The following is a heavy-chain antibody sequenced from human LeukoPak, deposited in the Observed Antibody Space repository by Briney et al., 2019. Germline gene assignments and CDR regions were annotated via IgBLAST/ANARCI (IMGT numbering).Heavy chain of an antibody. CDR2: ISGSGGST. J-gene: IGHJ5*02. CDR3: AKDAHYDILTGYYKGDWFDP. CDR1: GFTFSSYA. D-gene: IGHD3-9*01. Sequence: GGSLRLSCAASGFTFSSYAMSWVRQAPGKGLEWVSAISGSGGSTYYADSVKGRFTISRDNSKNTLYLQMNSLRAEDTAVYYCAKDAHYDILTGYYKGDWFDPWGQGTLVTVSP. V-gene: IGHV3-23*01.